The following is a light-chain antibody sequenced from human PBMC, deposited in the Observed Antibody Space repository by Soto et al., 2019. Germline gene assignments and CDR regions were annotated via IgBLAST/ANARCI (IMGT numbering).Light chain of an antibody. CDR2: DGT. CDR1: QSVGSW. J-gene: IGKJ1*01. CDR3: QQYESHSEA. Sequence: DIQLTQSPSTLSASVGDRVSITCWASQSVGSWLAWHQKKTGKAPKLLIFDGTYLESGVPSRFSGSGSGTEFTLTINDLQPDDSATYYCQQYESHSEAFGQGTKVEVK. V-gene: IGKV1-5*01.